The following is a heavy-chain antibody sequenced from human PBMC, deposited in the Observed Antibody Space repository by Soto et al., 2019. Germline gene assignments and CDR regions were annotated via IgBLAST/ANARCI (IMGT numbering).Heavy chain of an antibody. D-gene: IGHD1-1*01. V-gene: IGHV1-2*02. CDR2: INPGSGVT. Sequence: GASVKVSCKASEYSFTKYHMHWVRQAPGQGLEWMGWINPGSGVTNQAQKFQGRVTMTRDTSITTTYMELNSLTSDDTAVYYCARVAGHKNARFDTWGQGALVTVSS. J-gene: IGHJ4*02. CDR1: EYSFTKYH. CDR3: ARVAGHKNARFDT.